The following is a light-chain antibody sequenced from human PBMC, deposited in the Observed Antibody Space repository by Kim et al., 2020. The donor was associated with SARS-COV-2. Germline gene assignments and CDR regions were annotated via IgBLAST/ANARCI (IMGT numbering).Light chain of an antibody. CDR2: GKN. V-gene: IGLV3-19*01. J-gene: IGLJ3*02. CDR3: NSRDSIGNHWV. Sequence: SSELTQDPAVSVALGQTVRITCQGDSLRSYYASWYQQKPGQAPVLVIYGKNNRPSGIPDRFSGSSSGNTASLTITGAQAEDEADYYCNSRDSIGNHWVSG. CDR1: SLRSYY.